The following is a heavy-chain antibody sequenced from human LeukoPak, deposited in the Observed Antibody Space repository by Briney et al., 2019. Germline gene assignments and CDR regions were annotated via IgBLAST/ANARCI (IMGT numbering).Heavy chain of an antibody. D-gene: IGHD2-15*01. Sequence: PSETLSLTCTVSGDSITNYFWSWLRQPPGKGLEWIGYIYYTGNTNYKPSLKSRVTMPVDTSTNQFSLRLRSVTAADTAVDYCARGRVAYSAYYFDYWGRGTLVTVSS. V-gene: IGHV4-59*01. CDR1: GDSITNYF. CDR2: IYYTGNT. CDR3: ARGRVAYSAYYFDY. J-gene: IGHJ4*02.